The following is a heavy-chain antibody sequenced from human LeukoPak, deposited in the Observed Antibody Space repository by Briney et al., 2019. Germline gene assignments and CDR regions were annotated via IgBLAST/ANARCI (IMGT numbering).Heavy chain of an antibody. CDR2: IYTSGST. V-gene: IGHV4-4*07. Sequence: SETLSLTCTVSGGSISSYYWSWIRQPAGKGLEWIGRIYTSGSTNYNPSLKSRVTMSVDTSKNQLSLKLSSVTAADTAVYYCARVSGSYPDNWFDPWGQGTLVTVSS. CDR3: ARVSGSYPDNWFDP. CDR1: GGSISSYY. J-gene: IGHJ5*02. D-gene: IGHD1-26*01.